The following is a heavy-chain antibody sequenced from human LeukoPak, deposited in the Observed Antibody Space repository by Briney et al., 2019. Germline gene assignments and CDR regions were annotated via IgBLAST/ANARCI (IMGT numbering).Heavy chain of an antibody. Sequence: GGSLRLSCLSSGFTFSSYGMHWVRQAPGKGLEWVAVIWYDGSNKYYADSVKGRFTISRDNSKNTLYLQMNSLRAEDTAVYYCAGNYGPYYFDYWGQGTLVTVSS. J-gene: IGHJ4*02. CDR1: GFTFSSYG. V-gene: IGHV3-33*01. CDR2: IWYDGSNK. D-gene: IGHD3-10*01. CDR3: AGNYGPYYFDY.